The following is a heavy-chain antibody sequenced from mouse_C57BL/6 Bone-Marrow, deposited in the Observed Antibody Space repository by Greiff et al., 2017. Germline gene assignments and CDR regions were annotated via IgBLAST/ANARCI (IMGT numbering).Heavy chain of an antibody. Sequence: VKLMESGAELVRPGTSVKMSCKASGYTFTNYWIGWAKQRPGHGLEWIGDIYPGGGYTNYNEKFKGKATLTADKSSSTAYMQFSSLTSEDSAIYYCARGDYYGPYAMDYWGQGTSVTVSS. CDR2: IYPGGGYT. D-gene: IGHD1-2*01. V-gene: IGHV1-63*01. CDR1: GYTFTNYW. CDR3: ARGDYYGPYAMDY. J-gene: IGHJ4*01.